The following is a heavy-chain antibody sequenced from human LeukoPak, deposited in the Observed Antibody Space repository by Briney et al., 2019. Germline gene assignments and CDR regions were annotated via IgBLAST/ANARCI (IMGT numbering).Heavy chain of an antibody. V-gene: IGHV1-2*02. Sequence: GASVKVSCKASGYSFTDYYMHWVRQAPGQGLEWMGWINPNRGGTIYAQDFQGRVTMTRDTSITTAYMELSRLTSDDTAVYYCATGTVRDSYYYGMDVWGQGTTVTVSS. CDR2: INPNRGGT. CDR1: GYSFTDYY. J-gene: IGHJ6*02. D-gene: IGHD3-10*01. CDR3: ATGTVRDSYYYGMDV.